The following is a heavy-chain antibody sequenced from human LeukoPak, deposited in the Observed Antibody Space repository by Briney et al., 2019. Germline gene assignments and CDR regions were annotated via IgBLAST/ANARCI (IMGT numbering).Heavy chain of an antibody. CDR1: GGTFSSYA. V-gene: IGHV1-69*05. CDR3: ARGEVYYYYYMDV. J-gene: IGHJ6*03. CDR2: IIPIFGTA. Sequence: SVKVSCKASGGTFSSYAISWVRQAPGQGLEWMGGIIPIFGTANYAQKFQGKVTITTDESTSTAYMELSSLRSEDTAVYYCARGEVYYYYYMDVWGKGTTVTVSS.